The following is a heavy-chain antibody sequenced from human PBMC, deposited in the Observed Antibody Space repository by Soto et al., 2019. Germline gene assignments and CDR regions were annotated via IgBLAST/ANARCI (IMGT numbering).Heavy chain of an antibody. D-gene: IGHD3-16*01. CDR3: ARGLGANDYVWGSYHSSTPPFDY. CDR2: IVVGSGNT. CDR1: GFTFTSSA. J-gene: IGHJ4*02. V-gene: IGHV1-58*02. Sequence: SVKVSCKASGFTFTSSAMQWVRQARGQRLEWIGWIVVGSGNTNYAQKFQERVTITRDMSTSTAYMELSSLRSEDTAVYYCARGLGANDYVWGSYHSSTPPFDYWGQGTLVTVSS.